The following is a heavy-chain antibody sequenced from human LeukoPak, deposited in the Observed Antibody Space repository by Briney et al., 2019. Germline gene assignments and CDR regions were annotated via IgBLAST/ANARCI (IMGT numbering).Heavy chain of an antibody. V-gene: IGHV3-23*01. CDR1: GFTFSSYA. CDR2: ISGSGGST. CDR3: AKRPNGDSLIQH. D-gene: IGHD4-17*01. J-gene: IGHJ1*01. Sequence: GGSLRLSCAASGFTFSSYAMSWVRQAPGKGLEWVPAISGSGGSTYYADSVKGRFTISRDNSKNTLYLQMNSLRAEDTAVYYCAKRPNGDSLIQHWGQGTLVTVSS.